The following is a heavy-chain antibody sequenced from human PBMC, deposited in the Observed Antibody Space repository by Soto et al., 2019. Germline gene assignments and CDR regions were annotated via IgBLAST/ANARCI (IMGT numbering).Heavy chain of an antibody. CDR1: GYTFTSYA. J-gene: IGHJ6*03. CDR3: ARDGMYDFAVTGRAYYYYYMDV. V-gene: IGHV1-3*01. D-gene: IGHD3-3*01. CDR2: INAGNGNT. Sequence: ASVKVSCKASGYTFTSYAMHWVRQAPGQRLEWMGWINAGNGNTKYSQKFQGRVTITRDTSASTAYMELSSLRSEDTAVYYCARDGMYDFAVTGRAYYYYYMDVWGKGTTVTVSS.